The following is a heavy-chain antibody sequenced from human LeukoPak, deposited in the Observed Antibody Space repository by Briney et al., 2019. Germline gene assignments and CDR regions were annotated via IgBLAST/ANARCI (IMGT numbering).Heavy chain of an antibody. J-gene: IGHJ4*02. CDR2: ISGSGGST. CDR3: AKDREMATITAFDY. Sequence: PGGSLRLSCAASGSTFSSYAMSWVRQAPGKGLEWVSAISGSGGSTYYADSVKGRFTISRDNSKNTLYLQMNSLRAEDTAVYYCAKDREMATITAFDYWGQGTLVTVSS. V-gene: IGHV3-23*01. CDR1: GSTFSSYA. D-gene: IGHD5-24*01.